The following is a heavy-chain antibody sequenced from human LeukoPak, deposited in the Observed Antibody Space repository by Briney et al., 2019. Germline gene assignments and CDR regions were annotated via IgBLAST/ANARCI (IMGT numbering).Heavy chain of an antibody. CDR1: SFTLGDLG. D-gene: IGHD6-25*01. CDR2: IRSMAYGGTA. Sequence: GGSLRLFCVGSSFTLGDLGVSGVRQSRGKGREGVAFIRSMAYGGTAEYAASVKATFTVTTDDSKSAALLQMDSLKTDDTAVYYCYRATGPAAAHDYWGRGTLVAVSS. J-gene: IGHJ4*02. CDR3: YRATGPAAAHDY. V-gene: IGHV3-49*04.